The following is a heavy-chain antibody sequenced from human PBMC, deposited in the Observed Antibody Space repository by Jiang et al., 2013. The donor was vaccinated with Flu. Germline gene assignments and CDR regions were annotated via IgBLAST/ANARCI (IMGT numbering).Heavy chain of an antibody. V-gene: IGHV6-1*01. J-gene: IGHJ4*02. Sequence: GLVKPSQTLSLTCAISGDSVSSNSATWDWIRQSPSRGLEWLGRAYYRSKWFIDYGVSVKSRITVSPDTSKNQFSLQLTSVTPEDTAVYYCARRGDHNAYYDYWGQGTLVTVSS. D-gene: IGHD1-1*01. CDR2: AYYRSKWFI. CDR3: ARRGDHNAYYDY. CDR1: GDSVSSNSAT.